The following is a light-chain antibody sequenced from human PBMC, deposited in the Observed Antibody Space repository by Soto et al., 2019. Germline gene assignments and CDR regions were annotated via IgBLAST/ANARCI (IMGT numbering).Light chain of an antibody. V-gene: IGKV1-12*01. J-gene: IGKJ4*01. CDR3: QQTHSFPLS. CDR2: SAS. CDR1: QDISSW. Sequence: DIQMTQSPSSVSASVGDRVTITCRASQDISSWLAWYQQIPGKAPKLLINSASSLQSGVPSTFSGSRSWTDFTLTISSLQPEDFATYYCQQTHSFPLSFGGGTKVEIK.